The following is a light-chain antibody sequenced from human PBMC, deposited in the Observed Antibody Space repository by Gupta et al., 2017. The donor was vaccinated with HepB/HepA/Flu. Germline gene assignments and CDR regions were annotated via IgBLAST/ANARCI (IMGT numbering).Light chain of an antibody. J-gene: IGKJ1*01. CDR2: TAS. CDR1: QSVSNNF. Sequence: EIVLTQSPGTLSLSPGERATLSCRASQSVSNNFLAWYQQKPGQAPRLLFYTASSRATGIPDRFSGGGSGTDFTLTISRLEPEDFAVYYCQQYGSSPRTFGQGTKVEIK. CDR3: QQYGSSPRT. V-gene: IGKV3-20*01.